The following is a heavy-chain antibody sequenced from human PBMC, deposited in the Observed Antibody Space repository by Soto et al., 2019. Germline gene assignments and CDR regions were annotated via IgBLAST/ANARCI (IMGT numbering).Heavy chain of an antibody. V-gene: IGHV4-39*01. CDR3: ASYDFWSGYYFSY. J-gene: IGHJ4*02. CDR1: GGSISSSSYY. Sequence: SETLSLTCTVSGGSISSSSYYWGWIRQPPGKGLEWIGSIYYSGSTYYNPSLKSRVTISVDTSKNQFSLKLSSVTAADTAVYYCASYDFWSGYYFSYWGQGTLVTVSS. CDR2: IYYSGST. D-gene: IGHD3-3*01.